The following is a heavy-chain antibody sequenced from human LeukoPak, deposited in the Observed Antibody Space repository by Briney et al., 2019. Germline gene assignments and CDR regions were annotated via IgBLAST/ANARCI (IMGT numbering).Heavy chain of an antibody. V-gene: IGHV3-21*01. CDR1: GFTFSSYS. Sequence: GGSLRLSCAASGFTFSSYSMNWVRQAPGKGLEWVSSISSSSSYIYYADSVKGRFTISRDNAKNSLYLQMNSLRAEDTAVYYCANQGGSYYDILTVGHYFDYWGQGTLVTVSS. CDR2: ISSSSSYI. CDR3: ANQGGSYYDILTVGHYFDY. D-gene: IGHD3-9*01. J-gene: IGHJ4*02.